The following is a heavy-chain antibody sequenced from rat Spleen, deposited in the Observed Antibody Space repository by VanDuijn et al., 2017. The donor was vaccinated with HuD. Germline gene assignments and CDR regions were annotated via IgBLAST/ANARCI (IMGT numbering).Heavy chain of an antibody. D-gene: IGHD4-3*01. CDR1: GFTFSNFD. CDR3: VRQDTSGYSNWFAY. Sequence: EVQLVESGGGLVQPGRSLKLSCAASGFTFSNFDMAWVRQASTTGLEWVTSISPSGVTYYGDSVKGRFTVSRENTERTLYPLVDSLRSEDTATYYCVRQDTSGYSNWFAYWGQGTLVTVSS. V-gene: IGHV5-25*01. CDR2: ISPSGVT. J-gene: IGHJ3*01.